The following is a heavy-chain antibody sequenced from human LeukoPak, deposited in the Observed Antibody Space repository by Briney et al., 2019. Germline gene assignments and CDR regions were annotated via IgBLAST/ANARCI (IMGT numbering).Heavy chain of an antibody. CDR2: IYQSGTT. CDR1: GGSISSAGSS. CDR3: ARARGYSYGEFDY. J-gene: IGHJ4*02. D-gene: IGHD5-18*01. Sequence: SQTLSLTCAVSGGSISSAGSSWSWIRQPPGKGLEWIGYIYQSGTTYYNPSLKSRITISVDTSKNQFSLKLSSVTAADTAVYYCARARGYSYGEFDYWGQGTLVTVSS. V-gene: IGHV4-30-2*01.